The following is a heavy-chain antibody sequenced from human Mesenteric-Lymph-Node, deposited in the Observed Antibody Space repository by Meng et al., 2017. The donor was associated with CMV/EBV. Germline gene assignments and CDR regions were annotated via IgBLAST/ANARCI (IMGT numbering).Heavy chain of an antibody. V-gene: IGHV1-18*01. D-gene: IGHD1-26*01. CDR1: GYTFTSHT. CDR3: ARVLYSGSLQGYYHHYGMDV. CDR2: ISTYNGNT. J-gene: IGHJ6*02. Sequence: ASVKVSCKASGYTFTSHTITWVRQAPGQGLEWMGWISTYNGNTIYAQKFQGRVTMTTDTSTSTAYMELRSLRPDDTAVYYCARVLYSGSLQGYYHHYGMDVWGQGTTVTVSS.